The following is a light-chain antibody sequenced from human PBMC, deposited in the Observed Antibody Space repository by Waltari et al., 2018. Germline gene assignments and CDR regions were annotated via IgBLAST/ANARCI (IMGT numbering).Light chain of an antibody. Sequence: TCRAIQGISNYLAWYQQKSGKAPKRLIYTASTLQSGVPSRFSGRGSGTDFTLTISSLQPEDFATYYCQQLNSYPPTFGGGTKVEIK. CDR1: QGISNY. CDR3: QQLNSYPPT. V-gene: IGKV1-9*01. CDR2: TAS. J-gene: IGKJ4*01.